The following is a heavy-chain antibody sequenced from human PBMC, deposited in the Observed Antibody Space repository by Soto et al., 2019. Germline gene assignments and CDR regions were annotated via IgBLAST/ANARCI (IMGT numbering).Heavy chain of an antibody. CDR2: ISYDGSNK. V-gene: IGHV3-30-3*01. J-gene: IGHJ4*02. CDR3: ARASHCGGDCYPQTTASFDY. CDR1: GFTFSSYA. Sequence: GGSLRLSCAASGFTFSSYAMHWVRQAPGKGLEWVAVISYDGSNKYYADSVKGRFTISRDNSKNTLYLQMNSLRAEDTAVYYCARASHCGGDCYPQTTASFDYWGQGTLVTVSS. D-gene: IGHD2-21*02.